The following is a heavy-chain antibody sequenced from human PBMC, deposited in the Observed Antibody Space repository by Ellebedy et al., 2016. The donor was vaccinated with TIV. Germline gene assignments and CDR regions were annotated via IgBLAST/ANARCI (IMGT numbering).Heavy chain of an antibody. CDR2: IIPIFGTA. CDR3: ARDHDSGAWFDP. V-gene: IGHV1-69*13. J-gene: IGHJ5*02. D-gene: IGHD6-19*01. Sequence: AASVTVSCKASGGTFSSSAFSCVRQAPGQGLEWMGGIIPIFGTANYAQKFQGRVTIIADESTSIAYMELRSLRSDDTAVYYCARDHDSGAWFDPWGQGTLVTVSS. CDR1: GGTFSSSA.